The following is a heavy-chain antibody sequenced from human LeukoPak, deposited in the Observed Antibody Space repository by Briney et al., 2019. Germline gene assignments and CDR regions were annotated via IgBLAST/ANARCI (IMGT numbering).Heavy chain of an antibody. CDR1: GFTFSSYG. Sequence: GGSLRLSCAASGFTFSSYGLHWVRQAPGKGLEWVAVMSFDEVNIYYADSVKGRFTISRDNALDTLYLQMDSLRPEDTAVYYCARDGRRPRIAVSGSDYWGQGTLVTVSS. D-gene: IGHD6-19*01. CDR2: MSFDEVNI. J-gene: IGHJ4*02. CDR3: ARDGRRPRIAVSGSDY. V-gene: IGHV3-30*03.